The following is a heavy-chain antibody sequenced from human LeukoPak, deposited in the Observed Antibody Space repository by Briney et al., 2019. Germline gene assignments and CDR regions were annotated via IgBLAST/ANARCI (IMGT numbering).Heavy chain of an antibody. V-gene: IGHV4-59*08. Sequence: SETLSLTCTVSGGSISSYYWSWIRQPPGKGLEWIGYIYYSGSTNYNPSLKSRVTISVDTSKNQFSLKLSSVTAADTAVYYCARRGVGPWSVWDYWGQGTLVTVSS. CDR3: ARRGVGPWSVWDY. D-gene: IGHD1-26*01. CDR2: IYYSGST. CDR1: GGSISSYY. J-gene: IGHJ4*02.